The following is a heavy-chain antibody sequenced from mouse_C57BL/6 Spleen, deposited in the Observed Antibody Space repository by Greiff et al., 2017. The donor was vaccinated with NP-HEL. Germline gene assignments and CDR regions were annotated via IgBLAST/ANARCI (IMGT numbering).Heavy chain of an antibody. D-gene: IGHD1-1*01. CDR1: GFTFSSYG. V-gene: IGHV5-6*01. J-gene: IGHJ1*03. CDR3: ARQGGTTVVAWYFDV. Sequence: EVKLQESGGDLVKPGGSLKLSCAASGFTFSSYGMSWVRQTPDKRLEWVATISSGGSYTYYPDSVKGRFTISRDNAKNTLYLQMSSLKSEDTAMYYCARQGGTTVVAWYFDVWGTGTTVTVSS. CDR2: ISSGGSYT.